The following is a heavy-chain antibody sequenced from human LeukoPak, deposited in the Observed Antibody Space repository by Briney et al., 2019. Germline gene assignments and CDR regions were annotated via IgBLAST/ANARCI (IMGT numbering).Heavy chain of an antibody. CDR3: ARRSPGYSYAIDS. CDR2: IYYSGST. V-gene: IGHV4-59*08. D-gene: IGHD5-18*01. Sequence: PSETLSLTCLVSGGSLSTYYWSWIRQPPRKGLEWIGYIYYSGSTSYNPSLKGRLTMSVDTSKNQFSLKLSSVTAADTAVYYCARRSPGYSYAIDSWGQGTLVTVSS. J-gene: IGHJ4*02. CDR1: GGSLSTYY.